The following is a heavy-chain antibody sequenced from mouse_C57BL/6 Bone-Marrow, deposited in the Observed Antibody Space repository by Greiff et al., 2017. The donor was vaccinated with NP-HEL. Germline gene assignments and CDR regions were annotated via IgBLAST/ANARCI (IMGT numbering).Heavy chain of an antibody. J-gene: IGHJ2*01. Sequence: DVKLQESGPGLVKPSQSLSLTCSVTGYSITSGYYWNWIRQFPGNKLEWMGYISYDGSNNYNPSLKNRISITRDTSKNQFFLKLNSVTTEDTATYYCARDKLLRYWGQGTTLTVSS. CDR1: GYSITSGYY. V-gene: IGHV3-6*01. CDR3: ARDKLLRY. CDR2: ISYDGSN. D-gene: IGHD1-1*01.